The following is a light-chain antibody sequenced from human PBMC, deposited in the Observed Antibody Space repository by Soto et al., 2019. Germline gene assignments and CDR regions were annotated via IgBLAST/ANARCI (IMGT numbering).Light chain of an antibody. Sequence: QSVLTQTPSVSGTPGQRVNISCSGSSSNIGRNYVYWYHQFPGTAPKLLIYRDNEWPSGVPDRFSGSKSGTSASLAISGLRSGDEADYHCATWDDSLGGPVFGGGTKLTVL. CDR3: ATWDDSLGGPV. CDR1: SSNIGRNY. V-gene: IGLV1-47*01. J-gene: IGLJ2*01. CDR2: RDN.